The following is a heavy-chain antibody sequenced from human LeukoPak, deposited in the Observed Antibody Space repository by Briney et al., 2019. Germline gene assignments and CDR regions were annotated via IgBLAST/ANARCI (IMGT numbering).Heavy chain of an antibody. V-gene: IGHV3-11*05. CDR3: ARDRHDILTGYYDVWYFDY. D-gene: IGHD3-9*01. CDR1: GFTFSDYY. Sequence: GGSLRLSCAASGFTFSDYYMSWIRQAPGKGLEWVSYISSSSSYTNYADSVKGRFTISRDNAKHSLYLQMNSLRAEDTAVYYCARDRHDILTGYYDVWYFDYWGQGTLVTVSS. CDR2: ISSSSSYT. J-gene: IGHJ4*02.